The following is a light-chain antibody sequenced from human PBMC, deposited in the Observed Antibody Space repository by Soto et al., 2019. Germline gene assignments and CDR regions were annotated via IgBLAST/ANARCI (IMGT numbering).Light chain of an antibody. Sequence: DIQMTQSPSSLSASVGDRVTITCQASQDISNCLNWYQQKPGKAPKLLIYDASNLETGVPSRFSRSGSGTDVTFTITSLQPEDIGAYYCQQYDTLLPFTVGPGTKVAIK. V-gene: IGKV1-33*01. J-gene: IGKJ3*01. CDR2: DAS. CDR3: QQYDTLLPFT. CDR1: QDISNC.